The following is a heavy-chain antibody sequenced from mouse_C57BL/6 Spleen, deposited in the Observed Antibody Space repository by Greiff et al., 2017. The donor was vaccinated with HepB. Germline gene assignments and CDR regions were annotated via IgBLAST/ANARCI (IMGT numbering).Heavy chain of an antibody. V-gene: IGHV1-7*01. CDR1: GYTFTSYW. CDR3: ARGNYGSSYVDAY. Sequence: VQVVESGAELAKPGASVKLSCKASGYTFTSYWMHWVKQRPGQGLEWIGYINPSSGYTKYNQKFKDKATLTADKSSSTAYMQLSSLTYEDSAVYYCARGNYGSSYVDAYWGQGTLVTVSA. CDR2: INPSSGYT. D-gene: IGHD1-1*01. J-gene: IGHJ3*01.